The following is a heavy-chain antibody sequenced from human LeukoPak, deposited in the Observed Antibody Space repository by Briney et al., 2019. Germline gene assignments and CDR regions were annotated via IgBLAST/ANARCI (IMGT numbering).Heavy chain of an antibody. J-gene: IGHJ4*02. CDR3: YTSITDY. Sequence: GGSLRLSCKGSGLGGSGHWMTWVRQAPGKGLEWVGRIRSKIDGGATDYAAPVKGRFTISRDDSKNTLYLQINSLKIEDTAMYYCYTSITDYWGQGTLVTVSS. D-gene: IGHD2-21*01. CDR2: IRSKIDGGAT. V-gene: IGHV3-15*01. CDR1: GLGGSGHW.